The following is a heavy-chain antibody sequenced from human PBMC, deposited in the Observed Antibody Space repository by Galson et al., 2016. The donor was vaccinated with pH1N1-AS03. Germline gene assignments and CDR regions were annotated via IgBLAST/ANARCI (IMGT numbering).Heavy chain of an antibody. Sequence: SLRLSCAASGIPFSSHWMHWIRQVPGKGLVWVSQISTDGTETIYADSVEGRFTISRDNAKNTLYLQMDSLRAEDTAMYYCTTSLVYWGQGTLVTVSS. CDR3: TTSLVY. V-gene: IGHV3-74*01. J-gene: IGHJ4*02. CDR2: ISTDGTET. CDR1: GIPFSSHW.